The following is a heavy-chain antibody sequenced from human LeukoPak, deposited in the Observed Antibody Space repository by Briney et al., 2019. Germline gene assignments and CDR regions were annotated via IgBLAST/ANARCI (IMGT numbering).Heavy chain of an antibody. V-gene: IGHV1-46*01. CDR1: GYTFTSYY. J-gene: IGHJ4*02. CDR3: AKDRIIAVAAPFDY. CDR2: INPSGGST. Sequence: ASVKVSCKASGYTFTSYYMHWVRQAPGQGLEWMGIINPSGGSTSYAQKFQGRVTMTRDMSTSTVYMELSSLRAEDTAVYYCAKDRIIAVAAPFDYWGQGTLVTVSS. D-gene: IGHD6-19*01.